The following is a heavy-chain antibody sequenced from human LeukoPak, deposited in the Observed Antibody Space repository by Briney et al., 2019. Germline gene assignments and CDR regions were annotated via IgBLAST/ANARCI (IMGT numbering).Heavy chain of an antibody. V-gene: IGHV4-39*07. CDR2: INHSGST. CDR1: GGSISSGGYY. CDR3: ARTRGLGGHWFDP. Sequence: SETLSLTCTVSGGSISSGGYYWSWIRQPPGKGLEWIGEINHSGSTNYNPSLKSRVTISVDTSKNQFSLKLSSVTAADTAVYYCARTRGLGGHWFDPWGQGTLVTVSS. D-gene: IGHD3-10*01. J-gene: IGHJ5*02.